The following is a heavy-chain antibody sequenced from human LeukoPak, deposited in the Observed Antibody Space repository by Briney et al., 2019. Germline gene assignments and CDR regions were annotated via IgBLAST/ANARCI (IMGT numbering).Heavy chain of an antibody. CDR3: ARGTDSSGWYGAFDI. D-gene: IGHD6-19*01. J-gene: IGHJ3*02. CDR2: ISFDGSDK. Sequence: GESLRLSCAASGFPFTNYAVHWVRQAPGKGLEWVAAISFDGSDKYYTDSVKGRFTISRDNSKNTLSVQMNSLRAADTAVFYCARGTDSSGWYGAFDIWGQGTLVTVSP. CDR1: GFPFTNYA. V-gene: IGHV3-30-3*01.